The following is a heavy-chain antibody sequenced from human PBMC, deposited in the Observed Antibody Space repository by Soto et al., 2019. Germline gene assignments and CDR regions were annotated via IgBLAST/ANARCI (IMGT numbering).Heavy chain of an antibody. CDR1: GFTFSSYA. Sequence: GGSLRLSCAASGFTFSSYAMGWVRQAPGKGLEWVSAISGSGGSTYYADSVKGRFTISRDNSKNTLYLQMNSLRAEDTAVYYCARKESRWLQKGPFDYWGQGTLVTVSS. CDR3: ARKESRWLQKGPFDY. D-gene: IGHD5-12*01. CDR2: ISGSGGST. J-gene: IGHJ4*02. V-gene: IGHV3-23*01.